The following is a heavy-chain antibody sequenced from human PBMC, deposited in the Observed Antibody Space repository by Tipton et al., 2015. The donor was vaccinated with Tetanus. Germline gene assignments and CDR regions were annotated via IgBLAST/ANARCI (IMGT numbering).Heavy chain of an antibody. Sequence: TLSLTCNVSGGSIRSGGYYWTWIRQHPERGLEWIGYIYYTGNTYYNPSLKSRVTISVHPSMNQFSLKMTSLTAADTAVYYCARLLIQNWFGPWGQGALVTFSS. CDR3: ARLLIQNWFGP. CDR2: IYYTGNT. V-gene: IGHV4-31*03. D-gene: IGHD2-8*01. CDR1: GGSIRSGGYY. J-gene: IGHJ5*02.